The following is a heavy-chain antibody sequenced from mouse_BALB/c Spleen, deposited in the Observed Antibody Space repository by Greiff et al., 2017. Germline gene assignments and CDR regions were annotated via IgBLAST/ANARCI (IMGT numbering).Heavy chain of an antibody. CDR2: IDPENGNT. Sequence: VQLKESGAELVRPGALVKLSCKASGFTFKDYYMHWVKQRPEQGLEWIGWIDPENGNTIYDPKFQGKARITADTSSNTAYLQLSSLTSEDTAVYYCARPYGNCVGTWFAYWGQGTLVTVSA. D-gene: IGHD2-10*02. V-gene: IGHV14-1*02. J-gene: IGHJ3*01. CDR3: ARPYGNCVGTWFAY. CDR1: GFTFKDYY.